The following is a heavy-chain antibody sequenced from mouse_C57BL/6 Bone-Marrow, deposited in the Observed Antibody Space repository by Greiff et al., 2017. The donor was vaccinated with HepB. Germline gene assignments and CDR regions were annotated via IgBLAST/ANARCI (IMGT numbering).Heavy chain of an antibody. V-gene: IGHV5-17*01. CDR3: AMDYYGSTFDY. D-gene: IGHD1-1*01. CDR2: ISSGSSTI. Sequence: EVHLVESGGGLVKPGGSLKLSCAASGFTFSDYGMHWVRQAPEKGLEWVAYISSGSSTIYYADTVKGRCTSSRDNAKNTLFLQMTSLRSEDTAMYSCAMDYYGSTFDYWGQGTTLTVSS. CDR1: GFTFSDYG. J-gene: IGHJ2*01.